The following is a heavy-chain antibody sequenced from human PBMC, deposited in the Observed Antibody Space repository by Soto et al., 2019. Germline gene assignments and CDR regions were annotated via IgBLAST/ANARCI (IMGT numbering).Heavy chain of an antibody. CDR2: IYHSGST. Sequence: SETLSLTCAVSGGPISSGGYSWSWIRQPPGKGLEWIGYIYHSGSTYYNPSLKSRVTISVDRSKNQFSLKLSSVTAADTAVYYCARSDFWSGYLDPWGQGTLVTVSS. D-gene: IGHD3-3*01. J-gene: IGHJ5*02. CDR1: GGPISSGGYS. V-gene: IGHV4-30-2*01. CDR3: ARSDFWSGYLDP.